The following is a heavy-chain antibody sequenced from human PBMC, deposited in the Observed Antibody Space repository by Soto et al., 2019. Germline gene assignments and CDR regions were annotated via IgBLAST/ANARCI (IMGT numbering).Heavy chain of an antibody. J-gene: IGHJ6*03. Sequence: QVTLKESGPVLVKPTETLTLTCTVSGFSLSNARMGVSWIRQPPGKALEWLAHIFSNDEKSYSTSLKSRLTISKDTSKSQVVLTMTNMDPVDTATYYCARMPYTYIWGSYRRTYYYYMDVWGKGTTVTVSS. CDR3: ARMPYTYIWGSYRRTYYYYMDV. CDR1: GFSLSNARMG. D-gene: IGHD3-16*02. V-gene: IGHV2-26*01. CDR2: IFSNDEK.